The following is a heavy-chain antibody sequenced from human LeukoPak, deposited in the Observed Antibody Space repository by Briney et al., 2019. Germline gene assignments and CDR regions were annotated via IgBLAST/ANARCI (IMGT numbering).Heavy chain of an antibody. D-gene: IGHD6-19*01. CDR3: TKEGAVTGSMWFDH. Sequence: GGSLRLSCAASGFTVSSNYMSWVRQAPGKGLEWVAVISSDGRTTYYADSVKGRFTISRDNSKSTMYVQMNSLRTEDTAVYYCTKEGAVTGSMWFDHWGQGTLVTVSS. V-gene: IGHV3-30*18. CDR2: ISSDGRTT. CDR1: GFTVSSNY. J-gene: IGHJ5*02.